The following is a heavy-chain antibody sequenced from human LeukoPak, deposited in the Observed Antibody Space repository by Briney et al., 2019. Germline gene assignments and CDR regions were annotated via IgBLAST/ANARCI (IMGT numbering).Heavy chain of an antibody. V-gene: IGHV3-23*01. CDR2: ISGSGGST. Sequence: AGGSLRLSCAASGFTFSSYAMSWVRQAPGKGLEWVSAISGSGGSTYYADSVKGRFTISRDNSKNTLYLQMNSLRAEDTAVYYCAKDLGGSYYGYFDYWGQGTLVTVSS. CDR3: AKDLGGSYYGYFDY. CDR1: GFTFSSYA. D-gene: IGHD1-26*01. J-gene: IGHJ4*02.